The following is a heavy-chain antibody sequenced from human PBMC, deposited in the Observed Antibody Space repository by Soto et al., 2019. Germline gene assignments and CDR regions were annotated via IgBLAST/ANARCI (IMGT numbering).Heavy chain of an antibody. CDR1: GFTFSSSA. CDR3: ATDPLTGRTCLFDS. D-gene: IGHD2-8*02. CDR2: ISGSGGST. J-gene: IGHJ4*02. Sequence: GGSLRLSCASSGFTFSSSAMSWVRQAPGKGLEWVSAISGSGGSTYYADSVKGRFTTSRDNSKNTLYLQMNSLRAEDTAVYYCATDPLTGRTCLFDSWGQGTLATVPA. V-gene: IGHV3-23*01.